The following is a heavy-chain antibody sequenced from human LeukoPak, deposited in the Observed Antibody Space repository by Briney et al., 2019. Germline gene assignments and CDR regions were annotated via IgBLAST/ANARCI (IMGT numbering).Heavy chain of an antibody. CDR2: IKSKTDGGTT. CDR3: AKEQTRKKSDSAGIFDY. V-gene: IGHV3-15*01. Sequence: GGSLRLSCAASGFTFSNAWMSWVRQAPGKGLEWVGRIKSKTDGGTTYYADSVKGRFTISRDNSKNTLYLQMNSLRAEDTAVYYCAKEQTRKKSDSAGIFDYWGQGTLVTVSS. J-gene: IGHJ4*02. CDR1: GFTFSNAW. D-gene: IGHD4-11*01.